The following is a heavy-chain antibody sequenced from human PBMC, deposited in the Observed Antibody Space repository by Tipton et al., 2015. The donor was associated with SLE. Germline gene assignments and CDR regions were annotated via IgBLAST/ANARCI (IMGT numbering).Heavy chain of an antibody. V-gene: IGHV3-7*03. J-gene: IGHJ4*02. D-gene: IGHD3-3*01. CDR2: MDQDGSEK. CDR3: ARGQIWSGYYPYFDY. CDR1: GFNFRHYW. Sequence: LSLTCVGSGFNFRHYWMTWVRQAPGKGLEWVANMDQDGSEKYYVDSVKGRFTISRDNAKNSVYLQMNSLRAEDTAVYYCARGQIWSGYYPYFDYWGQGTLVTVSS.